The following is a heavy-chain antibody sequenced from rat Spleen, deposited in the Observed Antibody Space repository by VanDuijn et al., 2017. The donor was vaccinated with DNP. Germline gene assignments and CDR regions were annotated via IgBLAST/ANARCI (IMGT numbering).Heavy chain of an antibody. D-gene: IGHD1-4*01. CDR1: GFIFRDYY. CDR2: ISPGGGST. J-gene: IGHJ2*01. Sequence: EVQLVESGGGLVQPGRSLKLSCAASGFIFRDYYMAWVRQAPTKGLEWVAYISPGGGSTYFRDSVKGRFTISRDNAKSTLYLQMDSLRSEDTATYYCASRPPPTRGPFDYWGQGVTVSVSS. CDR3: ASRPPPTRGPFDY. V-gene: IGHV5-27*01.